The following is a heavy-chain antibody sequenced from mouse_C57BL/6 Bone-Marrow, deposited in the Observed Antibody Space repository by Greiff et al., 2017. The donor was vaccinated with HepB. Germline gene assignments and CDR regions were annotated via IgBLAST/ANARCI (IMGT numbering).Heavy chain of an antibody. V-gene: IGHV1-54*01. CDR1: GYTFTNYL. D-gene: IGHD1-1*01. Sequence: QVQLKQSGAELVRPGTSVKVSCKASGYTFTNYLIEWVKQRPGQGLEWIGVINPGSGGTNYNERFKGKATLTADKASSNAYMQLGSLTSEDSAVYFCARVPNYCGMSYGYFDVWGTGTTVTVSS. CDR2: INPGSGGT. CDR3: ARVPNYCGMSYGYFDV. J-gene: IGHJ1*03.